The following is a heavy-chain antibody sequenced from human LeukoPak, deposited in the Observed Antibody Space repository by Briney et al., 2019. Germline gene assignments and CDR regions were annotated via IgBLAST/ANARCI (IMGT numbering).Heavy chain of an antibody. Sequence: PGGSLRLSCAASGFTFGDYSMNWVRQAPGKGLEWVSSISSSSSYIYYPDSVKGRLTISRDNAKNSLYLQMNSQRAEDTAVYYCARQAYNAFDIWGQGTMVTVSS. CDR2: ISSSSSYI. J-gene: IGHJ3*02. CDR3: ARQAYNAFDI. V-gene: IGHV3-21*01. CDR1: GFTFGDYS. D-gene: IGHD2-21*01.